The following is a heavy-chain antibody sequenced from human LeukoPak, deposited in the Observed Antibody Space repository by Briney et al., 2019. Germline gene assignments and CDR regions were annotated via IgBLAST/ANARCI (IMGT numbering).Heavy chain of an antibody. J-gene: IGHJ6*03. Sequence: SETLSLTCTVSGYSISNGYYWGWIRQPPGKGLEWVGSIYHRGSTYYNPSLRSRVTISVDTSKNQFSLKLSSVTAADTAVYYCASAYSSSWYYMDVWGKGTTVTVSS. D-gene: IGHD6-13*01. CDR2: IYHRGST. CDR1: GYSISNGYY. CDR3: ASAYSSSWYYMDV. V-gene: IGHV4-38-2*02.